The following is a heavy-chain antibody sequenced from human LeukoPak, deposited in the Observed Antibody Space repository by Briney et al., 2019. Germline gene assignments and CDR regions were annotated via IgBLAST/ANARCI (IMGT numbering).Heavy chain of an antibody. CDR3: ARVGAGGDYFDY. J-gene: IGHJ4*02. V-gene: IGHV4-31*03. CDR1: GGSISSDGYY. CDR2: IYYSGST. Sequence: PSETLSLTCTVSGGSISSDGYYWSWIRQHPGKGLEWIGYIYYSGSTYYNPSLKSRLTISVDTSKNQFSLKLSSVTAADTAVYYCARVGAGGDYFDYWGQGTLVTVSS.